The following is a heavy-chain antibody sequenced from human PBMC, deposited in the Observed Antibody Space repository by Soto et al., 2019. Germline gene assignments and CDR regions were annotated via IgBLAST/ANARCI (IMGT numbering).Heavy chain of an antibody. J-gene: IGHJ6*03. D-gene: IGHD5-12*01. CDR3: ARGLGGIVATIFYYYYYMDV. V-gene: IGHV1-46*01. Sequence: GPSVKVSCKASGNTFTNYYMHWVRQAPGQGLEWMGIINPSVGSTGYAQRFQGRVTMTRDTSTSTVYMELSSLRSEDTAVYYCARGLGGIVATIFYYYYYMDVWGKGTTVTVSS. CDR2: INPSVGST. CDR1: GNTFTNYY.